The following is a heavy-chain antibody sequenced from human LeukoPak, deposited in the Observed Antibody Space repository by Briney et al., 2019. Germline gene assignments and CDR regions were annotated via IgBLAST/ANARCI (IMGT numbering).Heavy chain of an antibody. Sequence: SETLSLTCTVSGGSISSSSYYWGWIRQPPGKGLEWIGSTYYSGSTYYNPSLKSRVTISVDTSKNQFSLKLSSVTAADTAVYYCLAGRNFDYWGQGTLSPSPQ. J-gene: IGHJ4*02. V-gene: IGHV4-39*01. CDR3: LAGRNFDY. CDR1: GGSISSSSYY. CDR2: TYYSGST. D-gene: IGHD3-3*02.